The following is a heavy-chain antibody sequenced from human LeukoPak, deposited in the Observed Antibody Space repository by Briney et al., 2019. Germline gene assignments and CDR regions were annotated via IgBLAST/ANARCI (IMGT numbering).Heavy chain of an antibody. CDR2: IYHSGST. V-gene: IGHV4-30-2*01. J-gene: IGHJ4*02. D-gene: IGHD6-13*01. CDR1: GGSISSGGYY. CDR3: ARRGYSSSWQPMNYFDY. Sequence: SETLSLTCTVSGGSISSGGYYWSWIRQPPGKGLEWIGYIYHSGSTYYNPSLKSRVTISVDRSKNQFSLKLSSVTAADTAVYYCARRGYSSSWQPMNYFDYWGQGTLVTVSS.